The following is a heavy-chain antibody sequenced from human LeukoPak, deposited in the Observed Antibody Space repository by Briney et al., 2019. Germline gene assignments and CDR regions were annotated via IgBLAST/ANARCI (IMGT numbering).Heavy chain of an antibody. J-gene: IGHJ5*02. CDR3: AKTREHDLDDL. Sequence: ASVTVSCKASGYIFTFYGITWVRQAPGQGLEWLGWISPHNGQTLYAHEVQDRVIMTTDASTTTAYMELRSLRSDDPAVYYCAKTREHDLDDLWGQGTLVTVSS. CDR1: GYIFTFYG. V-gene: IGHV1-18*04. CDR2: ISPHNGQT. D-gene: IGHD1-26*01.